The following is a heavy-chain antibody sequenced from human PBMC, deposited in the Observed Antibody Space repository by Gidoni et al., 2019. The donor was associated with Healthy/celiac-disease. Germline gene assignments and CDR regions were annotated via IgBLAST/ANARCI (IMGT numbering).Heavy chain of an antibody. CDR1: GYIFTSYW. CDR2: IYPGDSDT. D-gene: IGHD5-18*01. Sequence: EVQLVQSGAELKKPGGSLKISCKGSGYIFTSYWIGWVRQMPGKGLEWMGIIYPGDSDTRYSPSFQGQVTISADKSISTAYLQWSSLKASDTAMYYCASQYSYAGAPLGYWGQGTLVTVSS. J-gene: IGHJ4*02. V-gene: IGHV5-51*01. CDR3: ASQYSYAGAPLGY.